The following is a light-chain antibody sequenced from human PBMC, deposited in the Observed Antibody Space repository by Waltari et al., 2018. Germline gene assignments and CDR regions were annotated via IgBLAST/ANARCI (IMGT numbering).Light chain of an antibody. CDR2: DVN. Sequence: QSALTQPPSVSGSPGQSITISCTGTSSDVGYSNYVSWYQQHPGKAPKLMISDVNKRPSGVSNRFSGSKSGNTASLTISGLQAEDEADYYCSSYTNYATVIFGGGTKLTVL. V-gene: IGLV2-14*01. J-gene: IGLJ2*01. CDR1: SSDVGYSNY. CDR3: SSYTNYATVI.